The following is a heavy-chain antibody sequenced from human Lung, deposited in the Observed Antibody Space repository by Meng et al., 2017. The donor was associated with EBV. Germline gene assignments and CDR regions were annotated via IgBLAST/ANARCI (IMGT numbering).Heavy chain of an antibody. V-gene: IGHV4-4*07. CDR3: AADPLLDDYGNSFDY. J-gene: IGHJ4*02. D-gene: IGHD4-11*01. CDR2: FHTSGGT. CDR1: GGSINSYY. Sequence: QGPPKDAGPGLVNPSYPLSLTYTVSGGSINSYYWHWIRQPAGKGLEWIGRFHTSGGTKYNPSLKSRVTMSVDMSKSQLSLNLNSVTAADTAVYYCAADPLLDDYGNSFDYWGQGTLVTASS.